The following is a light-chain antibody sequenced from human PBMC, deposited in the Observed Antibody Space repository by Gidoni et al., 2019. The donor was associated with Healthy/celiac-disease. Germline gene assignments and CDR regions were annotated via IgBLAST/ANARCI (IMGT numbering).Light chain of an antibody. CDR3: QQYDNLPT. Sequence: DIQMTQSPSSLSASVGDIVTITCQAIQDISNYLNWYQQKPGKAPKLLIYDASNLETGVPSRFSGSGSGTDFTFTISSLQPEDIATYYCQQYDNLPTFGGGTKVEIK. V-gene: IGKV1-33*01. J-gene: IGKJ4*01. CDR1: QDISNY. CDR2: DAS.